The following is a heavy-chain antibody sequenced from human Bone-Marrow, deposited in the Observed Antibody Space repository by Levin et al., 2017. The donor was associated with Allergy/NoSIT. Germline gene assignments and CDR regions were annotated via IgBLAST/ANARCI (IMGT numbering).Heavy chain of an antibody. CDR2: IWHDGSVQ. J-gene: IGHJ4*02. CDR3: TRDGAEWSGYYRH. D-gene: IGHD3-3*01. Sequence: GGSLRLSCKASGFTFSTYAMHWVRQVPGKGLEGVALIWHDGSVQDYAESVRGRFTISRDQSKNTVYLQMNNLRVEDTGVYYCTRDGAEWSGYYRHWGQGILVTVSS. CDR1: GFTFSTYA. V-gene: IGHV3-33*01.